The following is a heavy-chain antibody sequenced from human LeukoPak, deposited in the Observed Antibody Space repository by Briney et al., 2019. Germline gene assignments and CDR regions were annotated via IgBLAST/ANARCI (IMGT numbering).Heavy chain of an antibody. CDR3: ARGIVVVPAAKDD. Sequence: GGSLRLSCAASGFTFSSYWMHWVRQAPGKGLVWVSRINSDGSSTRYADSVKGRSTISRDNAKNTLYLQMNSLRAEDTAVYYCARGIVVVPAAKDDWGQGTLVTVSS. CDR1: GFTFSSYW. CDR2: INSDGSST. V-gene: IGHV3-74*01. J-gene: IGHJ4*02. D-gene: IGHD2-2*01.